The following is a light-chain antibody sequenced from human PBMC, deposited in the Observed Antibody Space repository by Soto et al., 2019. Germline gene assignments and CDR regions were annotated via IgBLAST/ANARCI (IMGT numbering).Light chain of an antibody. J-gene: IGKJ1*01. CDR2: GAS. CDR1: QFVSSR. CDR3: QQYGSSPPT. Sequence: EIVVTQSPATLSGSPGERVTLSCRASQFVSSRLAWYQQRPGQVPRLLIYGASSRATGTPDRFSGSGSGTDFTLTINRLEPEDFALYYCQQYGSSPPTFGQGTKVDIK. V-gene: IGKV3-20*01.